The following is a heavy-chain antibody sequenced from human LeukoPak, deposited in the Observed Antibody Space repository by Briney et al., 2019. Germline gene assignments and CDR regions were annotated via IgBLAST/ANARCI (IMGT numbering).Heavy chain of an antibody. CDR3: ARDERYDSSGYPFDY. CDR1: GYTFTGYF. J-gene: IGHJ4*02. D-gene: IGHD3-22*01. Sequence: ASVKVSCKASGYTFTGYFIHWVRQAPGQGLEWMGWINPNSGDTNYAQKFQGRVTMTRDTSISTAYMELSRLRSDDTAVYYCARDERYDSSGYPFDYWGQGTLVTVSS. V-gene: IGHV1-2*02. CDR2: INPNSGDT.